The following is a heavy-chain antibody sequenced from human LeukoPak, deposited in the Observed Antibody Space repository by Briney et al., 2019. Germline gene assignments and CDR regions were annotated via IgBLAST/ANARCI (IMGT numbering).Heavy chain of an antibody. Sequence: PGGSLRLSCAASGFTFSNAWMSWVRQAPGKGLEWVGRIKSKTDGGTTDYAAPVKGRFTTSRDDSKNTLYLQMNSLKTEDTAVYYCTIGTSVGPSETPDYWGQGTLVTVSS. CDR3: TIGTSVGPSETPDY. J-gene: IGHJ4*02. CDR1: GFTFSNAW. CDR2: IKSKTDGGTT. V-gene: IGHV3-15*01. D-gene: IGHD1-14*01.